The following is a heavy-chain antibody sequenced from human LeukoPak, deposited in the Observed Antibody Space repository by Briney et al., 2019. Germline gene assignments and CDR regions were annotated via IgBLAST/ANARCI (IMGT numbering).Heavy chain of an antibody. V-gene: IGHV5-51*01. CDR3: ARSGKMGDIVVVVAATPGAFDI. Sequence: GESLKISCKGSGYSFTSYWIGWVRQMPGKGLEWMGIIYPGDSDTRYSPSFQGQVTISADKSISTAYLQWSSLKASDTAMYYCARSGKMGDIVVVVAATPGAFDIWGQGTMVTVSS. CDR1: GYSFTSYW. J-gene: IGHJ3*02. CDR2: IYPGDSDT. D-gene: IGHD2-15*01.